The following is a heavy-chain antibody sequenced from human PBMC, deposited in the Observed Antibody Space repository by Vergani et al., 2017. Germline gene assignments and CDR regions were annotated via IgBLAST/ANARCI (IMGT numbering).Heavy chain of an antibody. CDR2: IQFDGSNQ. V-gene: IGHV3-30*02. CDR3: AKHFRGWGIDY. J-gene: IGHJ4*02. CDR1: GLTLSNID. Sequence: QVQLVESGGGVVQRGGSLRPSGEPSGLTLSNIDMQWIRQGPGKGLEFVPFIQFDGSNQYYADSVKGRFTLSRDFSKTALYLQMNSLRTDDTATYYCAKHFRGWGIDYWGQGTQVIVSS. D-gene: IGHD3-16*01.